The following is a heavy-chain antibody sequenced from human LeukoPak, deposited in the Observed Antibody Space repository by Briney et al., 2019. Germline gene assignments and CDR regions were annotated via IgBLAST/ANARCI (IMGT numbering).Heavy chain of an antibody. D-gene: IGHD3-22*01. CDR1: GGSISGYY. CDR3: ARELTMIGVLGFDY. Sequence: SETLSLTCTVSGGSISGYYWGWIRQPPGKGLEWIGSIYHSGSTYYNPSLKSRVTISVDTSKNQFSLKLSSVTAADTAVYYCARELTMIGVLGFDYWGQGTLVTVSS. V-gene: IGHV4-38-2*02. J-gene: IGHJ4*02. CDR2: IYHSGST.